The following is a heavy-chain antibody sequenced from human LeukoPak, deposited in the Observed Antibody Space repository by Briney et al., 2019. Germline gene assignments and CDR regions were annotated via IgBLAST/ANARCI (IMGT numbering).Heavy chain of an antibody. Sequence: SETLSLTCTVSGGSISNYYWNWIRQPPGKGLEWIGYIYYSGTTNYNPSLKSRVSMSVDTSKNQFSLKLSSVTAADTAVYYCAREGLGGYSSSWYSRGWFDPWGQGTLVTVSS. V-gene: IGHV4-59*01. CDR3: AREGLGGYSSSWYSRGWFDP. CDR2: IYYSGTT. J-gene: IGHJ5*02. CDR1: GGSISNYY. D-gene: IGHD6-13*01.